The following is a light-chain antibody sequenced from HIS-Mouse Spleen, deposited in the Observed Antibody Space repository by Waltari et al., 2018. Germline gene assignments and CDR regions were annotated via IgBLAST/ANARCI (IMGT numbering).Light chain of an antibody. J-gene: IGKJ3*01. CDR3: QQYYSYPFT. CDR1: QGISSY. V-gene: IGKV1-8*01. CDR2: AAS. Sequence: AIRMTQSPSSLSASTGDRVTIPCRASQGISSYLAWYQQKPGKAPKLLIYAASTLQSGVPSRFSGSGSGTDFTLTISCLQSEDFATYYCQQYYSYPFTFGPGTKVDIK.